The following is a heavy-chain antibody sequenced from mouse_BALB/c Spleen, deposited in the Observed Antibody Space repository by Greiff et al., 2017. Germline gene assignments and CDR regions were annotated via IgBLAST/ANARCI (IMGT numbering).Heavy chain of an antibody. D-gene: IGHD2-12*01. V-gene: IGHV5-9-4*01. CDR3: ARVTTPYYAMDY. J-gene: IGHJ4*01. CDR2: ISSGGSYT. CDR1: GFTFSSYA. Sequence: EVQLVESGGGLVKPGGSLKLSCAASGFTFSSYAMSWVRQSPAKRLEWVAEISSGGSYTYYPDTVTGRFTISRDNAKNTLYLEMSSLRSEDTAMYYCARVTTPYYAMDYWGQGTSVTVSS.